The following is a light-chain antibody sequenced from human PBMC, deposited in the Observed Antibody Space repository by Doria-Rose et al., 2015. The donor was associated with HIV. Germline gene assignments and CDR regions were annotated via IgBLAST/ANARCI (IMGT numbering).Light chain of an antibody. V-gene: IGLV2-8*01. CDR3: SSYAGSDNLV. CDR1: SSDVGGYNY. CDR2: EVN. J-gene: IGLJ2*01. Sequence: TQPPSAFGSPGQSVTISCTGTSSDVGGYNYVSWYQQHPGKAPKLMIYEVNKRPSGVPDRFSGPKSGNTASLAVSGLQAEDEADYYCSSYAGSDNLVFGGGTKLTV.